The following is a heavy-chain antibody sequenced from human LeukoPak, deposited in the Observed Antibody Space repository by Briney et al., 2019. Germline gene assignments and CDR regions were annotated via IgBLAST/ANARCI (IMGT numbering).Heavy chain of an antibody. V-gene: IGHV1-2*02. J-gene: IGHJ4*02. Sequence: ASVKVSCKASGYTFTGYYMHWVRQAPGQGLEWVGWINPNSGGTNYAQKFQGRVTMTTDTSTSTAYMELRSLISDDTAVYYCARDDYDFWSGYQPYLDYWGQGTLVTVSS. CDR1: GYTFTGYY. CDR2: INPNSGGT. CDR3: ARDDYDFWSGYQPYLDY. D-gene: IGHD3-3*01.